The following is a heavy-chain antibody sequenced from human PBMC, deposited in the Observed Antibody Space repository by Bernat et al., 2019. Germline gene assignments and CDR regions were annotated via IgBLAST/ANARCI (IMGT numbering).Heavy chain of an antibody. CDR3: ARNYDVLSGYYNAFDI. CDR1: GFTFSSYS. J-gene: IGHJ3*02. D-gene: IGHD3-9*01. V-gene: IGHV3-21*01. CDR2: ISSSSTYI. Sequence: EVQLVESGGGLVRPGGSLRLSCAASGFTFSSYSMNWVRQAPGEGLEWVSSISSSSTYIYYAGSVMGRFTSSRDNAKNSLSLQMSSLRAEDTAVYYCARNYDVLSGYYNAFDIWGQGTMVTVSS.